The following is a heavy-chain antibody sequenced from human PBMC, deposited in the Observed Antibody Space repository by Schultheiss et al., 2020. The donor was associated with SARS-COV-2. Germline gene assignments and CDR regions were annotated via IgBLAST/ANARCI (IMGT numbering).Heavy chain of an antibody. CDR2: ISFDGSNN. V-gene: IGHV3-30*19. J-gene: IGHJ4*02. CDR3: ARDLSERYSSDY. Sequence: GGSLRLSCAASGFTFRSYGMHWVRQAPGKGLEWVAAISFDGSNNHHADSVKGRFTISRDNSKSTLYLLMNSLRAEDTVVYYCARDLSERYSSDYWGQGTLVTVSS. CDR1: GFTFRSYG. D-gene: IGHD5-24*01.